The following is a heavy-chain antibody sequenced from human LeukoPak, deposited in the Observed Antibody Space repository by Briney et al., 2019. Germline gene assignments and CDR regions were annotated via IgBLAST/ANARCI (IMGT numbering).Heavy chain of an antibody. J-gene: IGHJ2*01. CDR3: ARDTYGDWYFDL. CDR1: GGSISSYY. D-gene: IGHD3-10*01. Sequence: AETLSLTCTVSGGSISSYYWSWIRQPPGKGLEWIGYIYYSGSTNYNPSLKSRVTISVDTCKNQFSLKLSSVTAADTGVYYCARDTYGDWYFDLWGRGTLVTVSS. V-gene: IGHV4-59*01. CDR2: IYYSGST.